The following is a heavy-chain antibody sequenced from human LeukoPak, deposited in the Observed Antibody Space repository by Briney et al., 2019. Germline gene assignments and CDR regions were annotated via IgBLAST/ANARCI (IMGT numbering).Heavy chain of an antibody. CDR3: ARAYYDILTAYNPYFDY. CDR2: ITSSSASM. V-gene: IGHV3-21*01. J-gene: IGHJ4*02. Sequence: GGSLRLSCAASGFTFTTYSMNWVRQAPGKGLEWVSSITSSSASMYYADSVKGRFTISRDNAKNSLYLQMNSLRAEDTAVYYCARAYYDILTAYNPYFDYWGQGTLVTVSS. CDR1: GFTFTTYS. D-gene: IGHD3-9*01.